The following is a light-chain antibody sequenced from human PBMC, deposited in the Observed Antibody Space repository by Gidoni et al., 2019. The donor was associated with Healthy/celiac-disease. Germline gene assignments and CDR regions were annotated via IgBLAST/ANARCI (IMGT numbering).Light chain of an antibody. CDR1: QSVSSD. J-gene: IGKJ3*01. V-gene: IGKV3-11*01. Sequence: IVLTQSPATLSLSPGERTTLSCRASQSVSSDLAWYQQKPGQAPRLLIYDASNRATGISARFSGSGSGTEGTLTIRSLEPEECAVYYGQQRSNGPPGAFTFGPGTKVEIK. CDR3: QQRSNGPPGAFT. CDR2: DAS.